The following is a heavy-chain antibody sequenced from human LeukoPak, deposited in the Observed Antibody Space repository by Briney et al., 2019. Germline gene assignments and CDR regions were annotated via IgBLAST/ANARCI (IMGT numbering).Heavy chain of an antibody. Sequence: GGSLRLSCAASGFTFSRYWMFWVRQAPGKGLVCVSRINSDGTTTNYADPVKGRFTISRDNAKNTLSLQLNSPRAEDTAVYYCASSGITVTGSYYYYMDVWGKGTTVTVSS. CDR1: GFTFSRYW. V-gene: IGHV3-74*01. CDR3: ASSGITVTGSYYYYMDV. J-gene: IGHJ6*03. D-gene: IGHD4-17*01. CDR2: INSDGTTT.